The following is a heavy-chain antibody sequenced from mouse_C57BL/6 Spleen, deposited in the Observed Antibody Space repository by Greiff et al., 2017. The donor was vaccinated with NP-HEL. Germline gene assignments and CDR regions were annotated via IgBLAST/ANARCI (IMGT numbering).Heavy chain of an antibody. CDR3: ARWNFGDYDGAY. D-gene: IGHD2-4*01. CDR1: GYTFTSYW. V-gene: IGHV1-69*01. CDR2: IDPSDSYT. J-gene: IGHJ3*01. Sequence: QVQLQQPGAELVMPGASVKLSCKASGYTFTSYWMHWVKQRPGQGLEWIGEIDPSDSYTNYNQKFKGKSTLTVDKSSSTAYMQLSSLTSEDSAVYYCARWNFGDYDGAYWGQGTLVTVSA.